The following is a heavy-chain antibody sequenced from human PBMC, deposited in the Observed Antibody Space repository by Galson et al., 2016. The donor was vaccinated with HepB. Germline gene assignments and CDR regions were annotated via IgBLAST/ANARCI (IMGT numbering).Heavy chain of an antibody. V-gene: IGHV3-66*02. D-gene: IGHD3-10*01. CDR2: IYSGGST. CDR1: GFTVSSNY. Sequence: SLRLSCAASGFTVSSNYMSWVRQAPGKGLEWVSVIYSGGSTYYADYADSVKGRFTISRDNSKNTLYLQMNSLRAEDTAVYYCARDQGVRGPTYYHYYGMDVWGKGTTVTVSS. J-gene: IGHJ6*04. CDR3: ARDQGVRGPTYYHYYGMDV.